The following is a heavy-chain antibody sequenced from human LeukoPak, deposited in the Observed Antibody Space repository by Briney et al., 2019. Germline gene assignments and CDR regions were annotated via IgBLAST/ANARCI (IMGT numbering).Heavy chain of an antibody. J-gene: IGHJ6*03. CDR3: ARQEYGSHMDV. D-gene: IGHD3-10*01. CDR2: IYYSGST. Sequence: PSETLSLTCTVSGGSISSYYWSWIRQPPGKGLEWIGYIYYSGSTNYNPSLKSRVTISVDTSKNQFSLKLSSVTAADTAVYYCARQEYGSHMDVWGKGTTVTISS. V-gene: IGHV4-59*08. CDR1: GGSISSYY.